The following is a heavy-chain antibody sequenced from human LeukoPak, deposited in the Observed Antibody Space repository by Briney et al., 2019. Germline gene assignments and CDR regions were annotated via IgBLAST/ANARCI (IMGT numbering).Heavy chain of an antibody. Sequence: GGSLRLSCAASGFTFSSYAMTWVRQGPGKGLEWVANIKQDGSEKYYVDSVKGRFTISRDNAKNSLYLQMNSLRAEDTAVYYCAREDGIAAAGVNLVDYWGQGTLVTVSS. CDR1: GFTFSSYA. D-gene: IGHD6-13*01. V-gene: IGHV3-7*01. CDR2: IKQDGSEK. J-gene: IGHJ4*02. CDR3: AREDGIAAAGVNLVDY.